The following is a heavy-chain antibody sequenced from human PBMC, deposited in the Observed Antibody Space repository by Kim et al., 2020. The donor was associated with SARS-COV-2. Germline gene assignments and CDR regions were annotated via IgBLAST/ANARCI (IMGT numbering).Heavy chain of an antibody. J-gene: IGHJ4*02. D-gene: IGHD6-6*01. CDR3: ARDGRSGIAARPFDY. CDR1: GGSFSGYY. Sequence: SETLSLTCAVYGGSFSGYYWSWIRQPPGKGLEWIGEINHSGSTNYNPSLKSRVTISVDTSKNQFSLKLSSVTAADTAVYYCARDGRSGIAARPFDYWGQGTLVTVSS. CDR2: INHSGST. V-gene: IGHV4-34*01.